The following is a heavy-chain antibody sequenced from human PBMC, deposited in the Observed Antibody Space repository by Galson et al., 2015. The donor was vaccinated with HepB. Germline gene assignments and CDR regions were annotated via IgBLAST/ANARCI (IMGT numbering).Heavy chain of an antibody. CDR1: GFTFSTYE. V-gene: IGHV3-48*03. CDR2: ISPTASSI. D-gene: IGHD1-26*01. Sequence: SLRLSCAASGFTFSTYEMNWVRQAPGKGLEWVAYISPTASSIYYADSVEGRLTISRDNAKNSLYLQMNSLRAEDTAVYYCVRGFNRSWWEIVFYFDYWGQGTLVTVSS. CDR3: VRGFNRSWWEIVFYFDY. J-gene: IGHJ4*02.